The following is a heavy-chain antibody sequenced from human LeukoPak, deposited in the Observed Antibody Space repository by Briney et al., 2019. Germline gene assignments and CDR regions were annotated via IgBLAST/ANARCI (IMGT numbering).Heavy chain of an antibody. D-gene: IGHD2-15*01. CDR1: GFTFSSYE. V-gene: IGHV3-48*03. J-gene: IGHJ6*03. Sequence: GGSLRLSCAASGFTFSSYEMNWVRQAPGKGLEWVSYISSSGSTVYYADSVKGRFTISTDNAKNSLYLQMNSLRAEDTAMYYCARGSSGDYYYYYMDAWGKGTTVTVSS. CDR3: ARGSSGDYYYYYMDA. CDR2: ISSSGSTV.